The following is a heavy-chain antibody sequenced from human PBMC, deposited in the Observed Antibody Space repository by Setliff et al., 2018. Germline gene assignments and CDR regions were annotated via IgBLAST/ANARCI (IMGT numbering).Heavy chain of an antibody. Sequence: GASVKVSCKASGYTFSESIVSWVRQAPGQGLEWMGWIGVYTGRTSSAQKFQDRLTMMTEKSTNMAYMELRGLTSNDTAVYYCLRLVRYCSRTTRQRTLGDEVWGQGTLVTVSS. J-gene: IGHJ4*02. CDR1: GYTFSESI. V-gene: IGHV1-18*01. CDR3: LRLVRYCSRTTRQRTLGDEV. D-gene: IGHD2-8*01. CDR2: IGVYTGRT.